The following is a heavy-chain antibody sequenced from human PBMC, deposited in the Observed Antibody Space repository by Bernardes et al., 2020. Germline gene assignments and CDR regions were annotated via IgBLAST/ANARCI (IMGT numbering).Heavy chain of an antibody. J-gene: IGHJ4*02. CDR3: ARGRNWNYALDY. CDR1: GYTFPSRD. V-gene: IGHV1-18*01. Sequence: ASVKVSCKASGYTFPSRDIIWVRQAPGQGLEWMGWISANNGDTKYAQNLQGRVTMTTDTSTSTAYMELGSLRSDDTAVYYCARGRNWNYALDYWGQGTQVTVSS. CDR2: ISANNGDT. D-gene: IGHD1-7*01.